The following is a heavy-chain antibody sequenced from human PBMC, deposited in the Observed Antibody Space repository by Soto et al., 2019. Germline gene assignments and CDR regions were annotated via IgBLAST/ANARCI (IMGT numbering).Heavy chain of an antibody. CDR1: GGSFSGYY. CDR3: ARGLIAAAGKRYYNMDV. D-gene: IGHD6-13*01. J-gene: IGHJ6*03. CDR2: INHSGST. Sequence: SETLSLTCAVYGGSFSGYYWSWIRQPPGKGLEWIGEINHSGSTNYNPSLKSRVTISVDTSKNQFSLKLSSVTAADTAVYYCARGLIAAAGKRYYNMDVWGKGTTVTVSS. V-gene: IGHV4-34*01.